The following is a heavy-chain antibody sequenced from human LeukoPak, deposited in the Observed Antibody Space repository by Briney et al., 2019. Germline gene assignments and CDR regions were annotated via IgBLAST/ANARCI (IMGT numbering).Heavy chain of an antibody. J-gene: IGHJ4*02. V-gene: IGHV3-21*04. CDR3: AKDPHLDYDSSGYYGASDY. CDR1: GFTFSSYW. D-gene: IGHD3-22*01. CDR2: ISSSSSYI. Sequence: GGSLRLSCAASGFTFSSYWMHWVRQAPGKGLEWVSSISSSSSYIYYADSVKGRFTISRDNAKNSLYLQMNSLRAEDTAVYYCAKDPHLDYDSSGYYGASDYWGQGTLVTVSS.